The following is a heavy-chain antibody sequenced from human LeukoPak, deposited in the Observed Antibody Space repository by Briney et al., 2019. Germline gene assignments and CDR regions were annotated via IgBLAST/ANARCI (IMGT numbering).Heavy chain of an antibody. CDR3: ARGRIAAAGNWFDP. D-gene: IGHD6-13*01. CDR1: GFTFSSYS. V-gene: IGHV3-21*01. CDR2: ISSSSSYI. J-gene: IGHJ5*02. Sequence: PGGSLRLSCAASGFTFSSYSMNWVRQAPGKGLEWVSSISSSSSYIYYADSVKGRFTISRDNAKNSLYLQMNSLRAEDTAVYYCARGRIAAAGNWFDPWGQGTLVTVSS.